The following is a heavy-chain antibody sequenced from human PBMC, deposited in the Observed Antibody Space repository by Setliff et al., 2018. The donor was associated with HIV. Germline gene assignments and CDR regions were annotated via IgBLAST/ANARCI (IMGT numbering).Heavy chain of an antibody. J-gene: IGHJ6*02. CDR3: ASGKNYIFWSSYFGMDV. D-gene: IGHD3-3*01. Sequence: GGSLRLSCAASGFTFSRYSMNWVRQAPGKGLEWVSYISSSSSTIYYADSVKGRFTISRDNAKNSLYLQMGSLRGDDMAVYYCASGKNYIFWSSYFGMDVWGQGTTVTVSS. CDR1: GFTFSRYS. CDR2: ISSSSSTI. V-gene: IGHV3-48*04.